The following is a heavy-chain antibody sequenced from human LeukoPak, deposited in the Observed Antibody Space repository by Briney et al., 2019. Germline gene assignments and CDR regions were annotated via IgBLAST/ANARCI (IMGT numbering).Heavy chain of an antibody. J-gene: IGHJ4*02. CDR3: VGDQVDDTGYLR. V-gene: IGHV3-64D*06. CDR1: GFIFTTYT. D-gene: IGHD3-9*01. Sequence: GGSLRLSCSASGFIFTTYTMYWVRQAPGKGLEFVPVVNGNGDTTYYTDSVKGRFTISRDNSKNTLYLQMSSLRAEDTAVYYCVGDQVDDTGYLRWGQGTRVTVSA. CDR2: VNGNGDTT.